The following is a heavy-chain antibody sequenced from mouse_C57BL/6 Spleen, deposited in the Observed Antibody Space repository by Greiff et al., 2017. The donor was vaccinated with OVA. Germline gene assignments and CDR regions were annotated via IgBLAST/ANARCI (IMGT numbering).Heavy chain of an antibody. J-gene: IGHJ4*01. Sequence: EVKLQESGGGLVQPGGSLKLSCAASGFTFSDYYMYWVRQTPEKRLEWVAYISNGGGSTYYPDTVKGRFTISRDNAKNTLYLQMSRLKSEDTAMYYCARRSSSYLYYWGKGTSVTVSS. V-gene: IGHV5-12*01. CDR2: ISNGGGST. D-gene: IGHD1-1*01. CDR1: GFTFSDYY. CDR3: ARRSSSYLYY.